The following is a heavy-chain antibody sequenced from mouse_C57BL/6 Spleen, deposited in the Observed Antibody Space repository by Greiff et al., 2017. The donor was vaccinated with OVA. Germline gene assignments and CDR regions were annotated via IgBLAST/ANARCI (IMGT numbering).Heavy chain of an antibody. D-gene: IGHD1-1*01. V-gene: IGHV5-6*01. CDR3: ARQNYVNAMDY. Sequence: EVHLVESGGDLVKPGGSLKLSCAASGFTFSSYGMSWVRQTPDKRLEWVATISSGGSYTYYPDSVKGRFTISRDNAKNTLYLQMSSLKSEDTAMYYCARQNYVNAMDYWGQGTSVTVSS. CDR1: GFTFSSYG. CDR2: ISSGGSYT. J-gene: IGHJ4*01.